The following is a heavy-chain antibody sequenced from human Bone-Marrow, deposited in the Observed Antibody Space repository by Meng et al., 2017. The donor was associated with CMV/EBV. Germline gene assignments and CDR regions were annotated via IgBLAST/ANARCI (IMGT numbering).Heavy chain of an antibody. J-gene: IGHJ4*03. CDR2: IIPILGIA. D-gene: IGHD3-16*01. CDR3: AREGGGDN. Sequence: SVKVSCKASGYTFTSYYMHWVRQAHGQGLEWMGGIIPILGIANYAQKFQGRVTITADKSTSTAYMELSSLGPEVTAVDYRAREGGGDNWGQGTRVTVSS. V-gene: IGHV1-69*10. CDR1: GYTFTSYY.